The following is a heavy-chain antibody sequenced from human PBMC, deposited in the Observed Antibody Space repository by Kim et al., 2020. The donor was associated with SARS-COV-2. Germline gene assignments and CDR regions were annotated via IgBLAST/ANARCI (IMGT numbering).Heavy chain of an antibody. CDR2: ISPDGKHQ. J-gene: IGHJ4*02. CDR3: ARGSPPSFDWFSPRIPRLGPTDY. D-gene: IGHD3-9*01. Sequence: GGSLRLSCSASGFVFNNYGLHWVRQPPGKGLEWLAVISPDGKHQYYADTVKGRFTISRDNSKSTLFLQMNSLRADDTGIFYCARGSPPSFDWFSPRIPRLGPTDYCGQGTLVTVSS. V-gene: IGHV3-30*04. CDR1: GFVFNNYG.